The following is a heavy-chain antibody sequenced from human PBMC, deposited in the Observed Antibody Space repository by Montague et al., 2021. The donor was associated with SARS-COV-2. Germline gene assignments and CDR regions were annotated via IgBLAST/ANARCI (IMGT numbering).Heavy chain of an antibody. CDR3: AGDTRIAMLVVVTRYGLDF. J-gene: IGHJ6*02. CDR1: GGSISSSSYY. D-gene: IGHD3-22*01. Sequence: SETLSLTCTVSGGSISSSSYYWGWIRQPPGKGLEWIGSIYYTGSTYYNPSLKSRVTISVDTSKNQFSLKLSSVTAADTAVYYCAGDTRIAMLVVVTRYGLDFWGQGTPVTVSS. V-gene: IGHV4-39*07. CDR2: IYYTGST.